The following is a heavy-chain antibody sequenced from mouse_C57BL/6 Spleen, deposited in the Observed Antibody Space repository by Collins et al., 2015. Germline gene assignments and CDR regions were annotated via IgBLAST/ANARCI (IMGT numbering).Heavy chain of an antibody. Sequence: LQQPGSELVRPGASVKLSCKASGYTFTSYWMHWVKQRPGQGLEWIGNIYPGSGSTNYDEKFKSKATPTVDTSSSTAYMQLSSLTSEDSAVYYCTKLTTATYWGQGTTLTVSS. D-gene: IGHD1-2*01. CDR2: IYPGSGST. J-gene: IGHJ2*01. CDR3: TKLTTATY. V-gene: IGHV1S22*01. CDR1: GYTFTSYW.